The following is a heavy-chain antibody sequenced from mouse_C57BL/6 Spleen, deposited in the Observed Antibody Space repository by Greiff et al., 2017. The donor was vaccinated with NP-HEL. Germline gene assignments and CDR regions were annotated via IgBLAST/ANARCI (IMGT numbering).Heavy chain of an antibody. V-gene: IGHV5S21*01. CDR3: TRGDSNYYGSSYWYFDV. J-gene: IGHJ1*03. Sequence: EVKLVESGEGLVKPGGSLKLSCAASGFTFSSYALSWVRQTPETRLEWVAYISSGGDYIYYADTVKGRFTISRDNARNTLYLQMSSLKSEDTAMYYCTRGDSNYYGSSYWYFDVWGTGTTVTVSS. CDR2: ISSGGDYI. CDR1: GFTFSSYA. D-gene: IGHD1-1*01.